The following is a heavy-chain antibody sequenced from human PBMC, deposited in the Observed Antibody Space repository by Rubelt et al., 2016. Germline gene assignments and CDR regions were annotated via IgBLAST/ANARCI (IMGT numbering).Heavy chain of an antibody. CDR2: IYYSGST. Sequence: QLQLQESGPGLVKPSETLSLTCTVSGGSISSSSYYWGWIRQPPGKGLEWIGSIYYSGSTYYNPSLKGRGTISVDTSKIQFSLKRSSVTAADTAVYYCARESRSRAGYYYYYYYMDVWGKGTTVTVSS. J-gene: IGHJ6*03. CDR1: GGSISSSSYY. CDR3: ARESRSRAGYYYYYYYMDV. V-gene: IGHV4-39*02. D-gene: IGHD6-6*01.